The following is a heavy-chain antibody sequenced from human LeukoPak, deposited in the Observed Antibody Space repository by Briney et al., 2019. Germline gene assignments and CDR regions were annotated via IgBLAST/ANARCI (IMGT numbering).Heavy chain of an antibody. CDR2: IWYDGSNK. J-gene: IGHJ4*02. V-gene: IGHV3-33*01. CDR1: GFTFSSYG. D-gene: IGHD4-17*01. CDR3: ARARTTRGFDS. Sequence: GGSLRLSCAASGFTFSSYGIHWVRQAPGKGLEWVAFIWYDGSNKYYADSVKGRFTISRDNSKNTLYLQMNSLRAEDTAVYYCARARTTRGFDSWGQGTLVTVSS.